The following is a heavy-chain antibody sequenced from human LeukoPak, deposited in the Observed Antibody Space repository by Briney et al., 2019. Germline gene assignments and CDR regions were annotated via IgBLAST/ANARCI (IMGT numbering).Heavy chain of an antibody. D-gene: IGHD6-19*01. CDR3: ARAQWPDY. CDR1: GFTFSSYG. CDR2: ISYDGSNK. V-gene: IGHV3-30*03. J-gene: IGHJ4*02. Sequence: HPGRSLRLSCAASGFTFSSYGMHWVRQAPGKGLEWVAVISYDGSNKCYADSVKGRFTISRDNSKNTLYLQMNSLRAEDTAVYYCARAQWPDYWGRGTLVTVSS.